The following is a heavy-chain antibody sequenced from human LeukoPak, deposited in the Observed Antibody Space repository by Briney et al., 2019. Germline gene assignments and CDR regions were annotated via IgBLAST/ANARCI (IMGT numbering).Heavy chain of an antibody. V-gene: IGHV3-53*01. Sequence: GGSLRLSCAASGFAFGTHWMNWVRQAPGKGLEWVSVIYSGGSTYYADSVKGRFTISRDNSKNTLYLQMNSLRAEDTAVYYCVTTSFDYYYGMDVWGQGTTVTVS. D-gene: IGHD1-14*01. J-gene: IGHJ6*02. CDR3: VTTSFDYYYGMDV. CDR1: GFAFGTHW. CDR2: IYSGGST.